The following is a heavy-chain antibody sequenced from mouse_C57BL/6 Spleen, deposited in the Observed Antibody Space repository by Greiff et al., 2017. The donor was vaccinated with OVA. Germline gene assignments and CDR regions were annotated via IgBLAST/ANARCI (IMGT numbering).Heavy chain of an antibody. J-gene: IGHJ2*01. Sequence: VQLKQSGAELVRPGASVKLSCKASGYTFTDYYINWVKQRPGQGLEWIARIYPGSGNTYYNEKFKGKATLTAEKSSSTAYMQLSSLTSEDSAVYFCARSLYYGSYYFDYWGQGTTLTVSS. CDR2: IYPGSGNT. CDR1: GYTFTDYY. V-gene: IGHV1-76*01. CDR3: ARSLYYGSYYFDY. D-gene: IGHD1-1*01.